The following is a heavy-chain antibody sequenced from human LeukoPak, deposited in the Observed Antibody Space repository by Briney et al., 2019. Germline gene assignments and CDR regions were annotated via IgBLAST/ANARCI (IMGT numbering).Heavy chain of an antibody. V-gene: IGHV3-23*01. CDR1: GLTFSSYG. D-gene: IGHD3-22*01. J-gene: IGHJ4*02. CDR3: ARDGGVYDSSGYYSFFDY. Sequence: GGSLRLSCAASGLTFSSYGMNCVRQAPGKGLEWVSSISGSGDSTYHADSVRGRFTISRDNSKNTLYLQMNSLRAEDTAVYYCARDGGVYDSSGYYSFFDYWGQRTLVTVSS. CDR2: ISGSGDST.